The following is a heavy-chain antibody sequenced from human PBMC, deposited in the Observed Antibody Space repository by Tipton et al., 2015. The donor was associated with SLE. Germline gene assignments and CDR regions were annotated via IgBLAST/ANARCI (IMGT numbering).Heavy chain of an antibody. CDR2: IRSETYGGTT. J-gene: IGHJ4*02. CDR1: GFTFGDYV. CDR3: SSDVEAYGDYTY. Sequence: SLRLSCTGSGFTFGDYVLNWVRQAPGRGLEWVGFIRSETYGGTTEIAASLKGKFTISRDDSKGIAYLQMNSLRTEHTAIYYCSSDVEAYGDYTYWGQGTLVAVSS. D-gene: IGHD4-17*01. V-gene: IGHV3-49*04.